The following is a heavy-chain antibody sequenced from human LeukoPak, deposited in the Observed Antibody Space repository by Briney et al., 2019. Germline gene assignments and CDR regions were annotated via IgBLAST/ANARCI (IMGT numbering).Heavy chain of an antibody. J-gene: IGHJ4*02. CDR2: IRNDGSNK. V-gene: IGHV3-30*02. CDR3: AKDFLKSITLIRGVRSWVGYFDS. Sequence: GGSLRLSCAASGFTFSNYTMNWVRQAPGKGLEWVAFIRNDGSNKYYAESVKGRFTISRDNSKNTLYLQMNSLRVEDTAVYYCAKDFLKSITLIRGVRSWVGYFDSWGQGTLVTVSS. D-gene: IGHD3-10*01. CDR1: GFTFSNYT.